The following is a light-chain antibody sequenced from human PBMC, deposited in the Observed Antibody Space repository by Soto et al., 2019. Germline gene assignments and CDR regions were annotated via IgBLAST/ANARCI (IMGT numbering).Light chain of an antibody. CDR2: GAS. J-gene: IGKJ1*01. Sequence: EIVMTQAPVSLSVSPGERATLSCRASQSVSSRLAWYQQKPGQAPRLLIYGASTRATGIPARFSGSGSGTEFTLTISSLQSEDFAVYYCQQYDDWPTCGQGTKVDIK. CDR3: QQYDDWPT. CDR1: QSVSSR. V-gene: IGKV3-15*01.